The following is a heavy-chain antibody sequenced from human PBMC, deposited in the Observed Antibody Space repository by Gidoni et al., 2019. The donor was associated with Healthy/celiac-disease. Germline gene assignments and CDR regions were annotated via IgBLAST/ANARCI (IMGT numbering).Heavy chain of an antibody. J-gene: IGHJ5*02. CDR3: AGVRTRVVPAARWDWFDP. CDR1: GGSFSRGGFS. CDR2: INYSGST. V-gene: IGHV4-31*03. D-gene: IGHD2-2*01. Sequence: QVQLQESGPGLVKPSQSLSLTCTVSGGSFSRGGFSWSWIRQHPGKGLEWSGYINYSGSTSYNPSLKSRVTISVETSKNQFSLKLISVTAADAAVYYCAGVRTRVVPAARWDWFDPWGQGTLVTVSS.